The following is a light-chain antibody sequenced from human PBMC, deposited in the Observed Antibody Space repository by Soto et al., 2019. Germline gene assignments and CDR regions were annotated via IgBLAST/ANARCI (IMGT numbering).Light chain of an antibody. Sequence: QSVLTQPGSVSGSPGQSITISCTGTVXDVGGYDSVSWYQQHPGRAPKLIIYGVNNRPSGVSNRFSASKSADTASLTISGLQAEDEANYYCCSYTTSTTYVFGTGTKVIVL. CDR3: CSYTTSTTYV. J-gene: IGLJ1*01. CDR2: GVN. V-gene: IGLV2-14*03. CDR1: VXDVGGYDS.